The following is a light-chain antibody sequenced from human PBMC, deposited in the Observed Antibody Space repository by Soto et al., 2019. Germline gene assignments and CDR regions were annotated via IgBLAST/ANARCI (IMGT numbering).Light chain of an antibody. J-gene: IGKJ5*01. V-gene: IGKV3D-7*01. CDR3: QQYNNWPPSIT. Sequence: PGERVTLSCRASQSVSSSYLTWYQQKPGQAPRLLIYGASTRATGIPARFSGSGSGTDFTLTISSLQPEDFAVYYCQQYNNWPPSITFGQGTRLEIK. CDR2: GAS. CDR1: QSVSSSY.